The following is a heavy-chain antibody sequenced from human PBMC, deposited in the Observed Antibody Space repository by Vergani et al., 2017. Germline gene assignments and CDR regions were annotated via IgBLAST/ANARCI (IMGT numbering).Heavy chain of an antibody. J-gene: IGHJ5*02. CDR3: AHRIGGGSSWYVSGFDP. CDR2: IYWDDDK. V-gene: IGHV2-5*02. CDR1: GFSLSTSGVG. Sequence: QITLKESGPTLVKPTQTLTLTCTFSGFSLSTSGVGVGWIRQPPGKALEWLALIYWDDDKRYSPSLKSRLTITKDTSKNQVVLTMTNMDPVDTAKYYCAHRIGGGSSWYVSGFDPWGQGTLVTVSS. D-gene: IGHD6-13*01.